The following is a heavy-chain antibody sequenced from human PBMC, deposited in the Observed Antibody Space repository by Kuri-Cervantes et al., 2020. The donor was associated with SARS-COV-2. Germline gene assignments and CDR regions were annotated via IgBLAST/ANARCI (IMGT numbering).Heavy chain of an antibody. CDR1: GGSFSGYY. Sequence: SETLSLTCAVYGGSFSGYYWSWIRKPPGKGLEWIGEINHSGSTNYNPSLKSRVTISVDTSKNQFSLKLSSVTAADTAVYYCARVLYSSSWGLDYWGQGTLVTVSS. J-gene: IGHJ4*02. D-gene: IGHD6-13*01. V-gene: IGHV4-34*01. CDR3: ARVLYSSSWGLDY. CDR2: INHSGST.